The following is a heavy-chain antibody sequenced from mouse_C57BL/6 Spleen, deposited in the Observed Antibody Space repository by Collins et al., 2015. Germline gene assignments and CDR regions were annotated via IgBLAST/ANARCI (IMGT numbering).Heavy chain of an antibody. Sequence: QVQLQQPGAELVMPGASVKLSCKASGYTFTSYWMHWVKQRPGQGLEWIGEIDPSDSYTNYNQKFKGKSTLTVDKSSSTAYMQLSSLTSEDSAVYYCARGRGGSYAMDYWGQGTSVTVSS. CDR2: IDPSDSYT. V-gene: IGHV1-69*01. CDR1: GYTFTSYW. J-gene: IGHJ4*01. CDR3: ARGRGGSYAMDY. D-gene: IGHD1-1*02.